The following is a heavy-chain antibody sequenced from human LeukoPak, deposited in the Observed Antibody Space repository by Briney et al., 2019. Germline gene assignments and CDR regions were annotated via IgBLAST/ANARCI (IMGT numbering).Heavy chain of an antibody. V-gene: IGHV3-30*03. Sequence: GGSLRLSCAASGFTFSSYGMHWVRQAPGKGLEWVAVISYDGSNKYYADSVKGRFTISRDNAKNSLYLQMNSLRAEDTAVYYCARDTRGLLLSRTHFDYWGQGTLVTVSS. CDR3: ARDTRGLLLSRTHFDY. D-gene: IGHD3-22*01. CDR1: GFTFSSYG. J-gene: IGHJ4*02. CDR2: ISYDGSNK.